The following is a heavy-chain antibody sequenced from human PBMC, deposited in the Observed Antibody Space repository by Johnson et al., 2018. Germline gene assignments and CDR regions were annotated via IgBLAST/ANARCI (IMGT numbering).Heavy chain of an antibody. J-gene: IGHJ6*02. CDR3: AKDWFNYYHYGRDV. V-gene: IGHV3-9*01. CDR2: ISWNSGSI. Sequence: VQLVQSGGGLVQPGRSLRLSCAASGFTFDDYAMHWVRQAPGKGLEWVSGISWNSGSIGYADSVKGRFTISRDNAKNSLYLQMNSRRAEDTALYYCAKDWFNYYHYGRDVWGQGTTVTVSS. CDR1: GFTFDDYA. D-gene: IGHD3-10*01.